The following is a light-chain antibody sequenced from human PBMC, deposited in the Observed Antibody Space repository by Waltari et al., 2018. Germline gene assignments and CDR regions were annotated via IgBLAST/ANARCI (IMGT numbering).Light chain of an antibody. CDR1: SSNIGAGYD. CDR2: GIN. CDR3: HSYGGSLTVI. J-gene: IGLJ2*01. Sequence: QSVLTQPPSVSGAPGQRVTISCTGSSSNIGAGYDVHWYQQLPGTAPRLLIYGINNRPSGVPGRFSGSKSGSSASLTISALQAEDEADYYCHSYGGSLTVIFGGGTKVTVL. V-gene: IGLV1-40*01.